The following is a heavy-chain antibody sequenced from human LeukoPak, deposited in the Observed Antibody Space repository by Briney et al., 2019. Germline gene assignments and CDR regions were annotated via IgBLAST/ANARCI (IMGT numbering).Heavy chain of an antibody. Sequence: GASVKVSCKSSGYSFTDYYMHWVRQAPGQGFEYMAWVNPKSGGTYYPQKFQGRVTMTWHTSISTAYLELSSLRSDDTAVYNCARDLTGETSDYWSQGTLVTVSS. CDR1: GYSFTDYY. CDR3: ARDLTGETSDY. V-gene: IGHV1-2*02. J-gene: IGHJ4*02. D-gene: IGHD7-27*01. CDR2: VNPKSGGT.